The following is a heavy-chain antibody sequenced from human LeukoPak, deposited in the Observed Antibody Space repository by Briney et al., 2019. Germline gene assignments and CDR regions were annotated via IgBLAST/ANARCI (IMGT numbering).Heavy chain of an antibody. J-gene: IGHJ4*02. V-gene: IGHV3-23*01. CDR3: AKGSRSSRPYYFDY. Sequence: GGSLRLSCAASGFTFSNYAMSWVRQAPGKGLEWDSAITDSAGDTYHADSVKGRFTISRDNSNNILYLQMNTLRADDTAVYYCAKGSRSSRPYYFDYWGLGTLVSVSS. D-gene: IGHD6-6*01. CDR1: GFTFSNYA. CDR2: ITDSAGDT.